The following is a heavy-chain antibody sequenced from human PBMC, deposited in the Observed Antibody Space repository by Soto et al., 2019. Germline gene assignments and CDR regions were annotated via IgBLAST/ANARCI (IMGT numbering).Heavy chain of an antibody. J-gene: IGHJ6*02. CDR1: GFPFRNYD. CDR3: ARTDRDFYGLDV. V-gene: IGHV3-13*05. Sequence: EVQLVESGGGLVQPGGSLRLSCEAYGFPFRNYDMHWVRQGTGKGLEWVSGISAAGDPDYADSAEGRFTISRENAQNSFFLQMNSLRVGDTAVYYCARTDRDFYGLDVWGQGTTVIVSS. CDR2: ISAAGDP.